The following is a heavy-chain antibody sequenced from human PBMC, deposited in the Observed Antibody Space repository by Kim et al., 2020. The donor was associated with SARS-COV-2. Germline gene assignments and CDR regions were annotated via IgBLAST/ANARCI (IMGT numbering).Heavy chain of an antibody. J-gene: IGHJ5*02. D-gene: IGHD2-2*01. Sequence: SETLSLTCAVSGGSVSNSRYYWGWIRQPPGKGLEWIGYISKSGNTNYNPSLKSRVTISMDTSNNQFSLKLNSVTAADTAVYDFASDRGYCRSTNCYFYP. CDR3: ASDRGYCRSTNCYFYP. CDR2: ISKSGNT. V-gene: IGHV4-61*01. CDR1: GGSVSNSRYY.